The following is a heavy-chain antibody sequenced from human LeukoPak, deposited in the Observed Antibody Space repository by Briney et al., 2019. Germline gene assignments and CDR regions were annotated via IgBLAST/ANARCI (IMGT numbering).Heavy chain of an antibody. Sequence: SETLSLTCTVSGGSISSSSYYWGWIRQPPGKGLEWIGSIYYSGSTYYNPSLKSRVTISVDTSKNQFSLKLSSVTAADTAVYYCARVRKNWFDPWGQGTLVTVSS. J-gene: IGHJ5*02. CDR1: GGSISSSSYY. D-gene: IGHD1-14*01. CDR3: ARVRKNWFDP. CDR2: IYYSGST. V-gene: IGHV4-39*07.